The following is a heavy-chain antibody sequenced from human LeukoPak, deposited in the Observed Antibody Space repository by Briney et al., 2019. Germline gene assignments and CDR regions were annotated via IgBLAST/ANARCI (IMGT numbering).Heavy chain of an antibody. CDR2: IYHSGST. V-gene: IGHV4-30-2*01. D-gene: IGHD2-2*01. CDR1: GGSISSGGYY. CDR3: ALSRYCSSTSCPGFDY. J-gene: IGHJ4*02. Sequence: PSETLSLTCTVSGGSISSGGYYWSWIRQPPGKGLEWIGYIYHSGSTYYNPSLKSRVTISVDRSKNQFSLKLSSVTAADTAVYYCALSRYCSSTSCPGFDYWGQGTLVTVSS.